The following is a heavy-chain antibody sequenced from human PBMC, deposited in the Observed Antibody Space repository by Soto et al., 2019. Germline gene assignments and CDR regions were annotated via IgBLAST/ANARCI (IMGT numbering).Heavy chain of an antibody. D-gene: IGHD4-17*01. J-gene: IGHJ3*02. V-gene: IGHV3-23*01. CDR1: GFTFSSYA. CDR3: AKDGDYGGNSKAFDI. CDR2: ISGSGGST. Sequence: GGSLRLSCAASGFTFSSYAMSWVRQAPGKGLEWVSAISGSGGSTYYADSVKGRFTISRDNSKNTLYLQMNSLRAEDTAIYYCAKDGDYGGNSKAFDIWGQGTMVTVSS.